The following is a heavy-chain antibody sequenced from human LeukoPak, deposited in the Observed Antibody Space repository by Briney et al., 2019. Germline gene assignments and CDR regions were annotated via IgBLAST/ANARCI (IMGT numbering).Heavy chain of an antibody. Sequence: GASVKVSCKASGGTFSSYAISWVRQAPGQGLEWMGRIIPILGIANYAQKFQGRVTITADKSTSTAFMELSSLRSEDTAMYYCARNYGDPPGVDYWGQGTLVTVSS. CDR3: ARNYGDPPGVDY. D-gene: IGHD4-17*01. CDR2: IIPILGIA. CDR1: GGTFSSYA. J-gene: IGHJ4*02. V-gene: IGHV1-69*04.